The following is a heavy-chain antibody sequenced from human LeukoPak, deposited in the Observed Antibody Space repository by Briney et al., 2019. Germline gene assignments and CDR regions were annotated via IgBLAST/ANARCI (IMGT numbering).Heavy chain of an antibody. V-gene: IGHV3-21*01. CDR1: GFTFSSYS. D-gene: IGHD3-10*01. CDR3: ARVATMVRVPLDALDI. J-gene: IGHJ3*02. CDR2: ISSSSSYI. Sequence: GGSLGLSCAASGFTFSSYSMNWVRQAPGKGLEWVASISSSSSYIYYADSVKGRFTISRDNAKNSLYLQMNSLRAEDTAVYYCARVATMVRVPLDALDIWGQGTMVSVSS.